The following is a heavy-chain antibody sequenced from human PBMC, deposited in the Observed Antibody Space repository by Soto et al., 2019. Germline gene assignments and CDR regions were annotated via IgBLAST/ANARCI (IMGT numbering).Heavy chain of an antibody. CDR2: ISGSGRYT. J-gene: IGHJ6*02. D-gene: IGHD1-1*01. CDR3: AKDPPTERMQPDYGMDV. V-gene: IGHV3-23*01. Sequence: GGSMRLSCAASGFTFNSCLMSWVRQAPGKGLEWVSLISGSGRYTDYADSVKGRFTISRDNSKNTLYLQMNSLRAEDTDVYYCAKDPPTERMQPDYGMDVWGQGTTVTVSS. CDR1: GFTFNSCL.